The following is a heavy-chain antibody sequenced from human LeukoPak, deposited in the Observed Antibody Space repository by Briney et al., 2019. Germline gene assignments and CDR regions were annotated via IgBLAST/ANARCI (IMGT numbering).Heavy chain of an antibody. CDR2: MSGRGGST. CDR3: AKDHITIILVVITPFLY. Sequence: GGSLRLACAAAGFTFSRYAMSWVRQAPGKGLEWVGSMSGRGGSTYYAGSGRGRFTVSRHHSKNTLYLQMNSLRAEDTAVYYCAKDHITIILVVITPFLYWGEGTLVTVSS. J-gene: IGHJ4*02. D-gene: IGHD3-22*01. CDR1: GFTFSRYA. V-gene: IGHV3-23*01.